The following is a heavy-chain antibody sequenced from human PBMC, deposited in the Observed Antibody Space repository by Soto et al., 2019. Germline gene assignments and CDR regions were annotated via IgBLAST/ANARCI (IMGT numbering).Heavy chain of an antibody. CDR1: GYPLTELS. V-gene: IGHV1-24*01. CDR2: FDPEDGET. CDR3: ATGVVSPNYYGMDV. D-gene: IGHD3-22*01. Sequence: ASVKVSCKVSGYPLTELSMHWVRQAPGKGLEWMGGFDPEDGETIYAQKFQGRVTMTEDTSTDTAYMELSSLRSEDTAVYYCATGVVSPNYYGMDVCGQGTTVTVSS. J-gene: IGHJ6*02.